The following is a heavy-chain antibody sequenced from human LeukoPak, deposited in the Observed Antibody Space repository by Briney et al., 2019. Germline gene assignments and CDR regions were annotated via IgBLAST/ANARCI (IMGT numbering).Heavy chain of an antibody. CDR3: ARDRGISTARGVPSWFDP. CDR1: GGSISSYY. Sequence: TSETLSLTCTVSGGSISSYYWTWIRQPAGKGLEWIGRIYTTGSTSYNPSLKNRVTISVDTSKNQISLKLSSVTAADTAVYYCARDRGISTARGVPSWFDPWGQGTLVTVSS. CDR2: IYTTGST. J-gene: IGHJ5*02. V-gene: IGHV4-4*07. D-gene: IGHD3-10*01.